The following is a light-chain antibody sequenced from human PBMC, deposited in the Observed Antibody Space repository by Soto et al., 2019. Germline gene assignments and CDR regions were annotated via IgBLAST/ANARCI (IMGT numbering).Light chain of an antibody. Sequence: DIQMTQSPSTLSASVGDRVTITCRASQSISSWLAWYQQKPGKAPKLLIYDASCLESGVPSRFSGSGSGTEFTLTISSLQPDDFATYYCQQYNSYWYTFGQGTKLEIK. CDR3: QQYNSYWYT. J-gene: IGKJ2*01. CDR2: DAS. CDR1: QSISSW. V-gene: IGKV1-5*01.